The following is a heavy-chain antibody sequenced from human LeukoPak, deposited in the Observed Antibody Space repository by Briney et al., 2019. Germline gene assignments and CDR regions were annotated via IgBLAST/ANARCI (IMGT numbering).Heavy chain of an antibody. D-gene: IGHD4-23*01. V-gene: IGHV3-23*01. Sequence: GGSLRLSCEVSGFIFSYYGMNWVRQAPGKGLEWVSAISDSGDATYYADSVKGRFTISRDNSKSTLYLQMNNLRAEDTALYYCGKERGHSKPFDYWGQGTLVTVSS. CDR1: GFIFSYYG. CDR3: GKERGHSKPFDY. CDR2: ISDSGDAT. J-gene: IGHJ4*02.